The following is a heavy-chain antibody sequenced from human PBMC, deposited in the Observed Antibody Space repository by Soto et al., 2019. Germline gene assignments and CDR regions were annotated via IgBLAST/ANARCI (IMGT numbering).Heavy chain of an antibody. CDR1: GGSISSYY. J-gene: IGHJ4*02. CDR3: ARGPTVDTAMVAFDY. D-gene: IGHD5-18*01. V-gene: IGHV4-59*01. Sequence: SETLPLTCTVSGGSISSYYWSWIRQPPGKGLEWIGYIYYSGSTNYNPSLKSRVTISVDTSKNQFSLKLSSVTAADTAVYYCARGPTVDTAMVAFDYWGQGTLVTV. CDR2: IYYSGST.